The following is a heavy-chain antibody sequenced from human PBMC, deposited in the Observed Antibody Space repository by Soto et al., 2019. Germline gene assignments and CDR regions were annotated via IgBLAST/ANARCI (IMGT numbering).Heavy chain of an antibody. J-gene: IGHJ6*02. Sequence: RLSCAASGFSFTNYAMHWVRQASGKGLEWVSSMSGSGGGTYYADSVKGRFTISRDNSKNTLFLQMNSLRAEDTALYYCAGAYCSGTTCYGLYGMDVWGQGTTVTVS. D-gene: IGHD2-2*01. V-gene: IGHV3-23*01. CDR1: GFSFTNYA. CDR2: MSGSGGGT. CDR3: AGAYCSGTTCYGLYGMDV.